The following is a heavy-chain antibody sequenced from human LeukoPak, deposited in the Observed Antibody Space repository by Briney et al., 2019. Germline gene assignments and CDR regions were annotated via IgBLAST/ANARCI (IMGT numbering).Heavy chain of an antibody. J-gene: IGHJ4*02. V-gene: IGHV1-69*04. CDR2: IIPILGIA. CDR3: ARDRSGYYDILNPLDY. Sequence: ASVKVSCKASVGTFSSYAFSWVGPAPGQGLEGMGRIIPILGIANYAQKFQGRVTITADKSTSTAYMELSSLRSEDTAVYYCARDRSGYYDILNPLDYWGQGTLVTVSS. CDR1: VGTFSSYA. D-gene: IGHD3-9*01.